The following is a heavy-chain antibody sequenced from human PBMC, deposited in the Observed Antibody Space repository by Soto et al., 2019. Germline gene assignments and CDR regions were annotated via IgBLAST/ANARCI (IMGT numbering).Heavy chain of an antibody. CDR1: GGSINNHY. V-gene: IGHV4-59*11. CDR2: IYYTGST. D-gene: IGHD1-26*01. J-gene: IGHJ6*02. CDR3: ARGRLVATIVLYYGMDV. Sequence: PSETLSLTCTVSGGSINNHYWSWIRQPPGKGLEWIGYIYYTGSTNYNPSLKSRVTISVDTSKNQFSLKLSSVTAADTAVYYCARGRLVATIVLYYGMDVWGPGTTVTVSS.